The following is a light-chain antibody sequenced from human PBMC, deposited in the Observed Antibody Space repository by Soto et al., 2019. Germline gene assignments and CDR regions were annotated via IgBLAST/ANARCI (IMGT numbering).Light chain of an antibody. CDR1: QSVSSY. Sequence: EIVFTQSPATLSLSPGERATLSCRASQSVSSYFAWYQQKPGQSPMRLIDDASNKATGIPARLSGSGAGKDFPLTIRSQEPEDFADYYRQQRSNWPTFGPGTKVDIK. V-gene: IGKV3-11*01. J-gene: IGKJ3*01. CDR3: QQRSNWPT. CDR2: DAS.